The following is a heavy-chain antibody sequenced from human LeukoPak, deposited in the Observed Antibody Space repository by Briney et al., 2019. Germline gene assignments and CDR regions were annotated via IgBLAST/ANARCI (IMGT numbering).Heavy chain of an antibody. V-gene: IGHV4-38-2*01. CDR2: IYHSGST. D-gene: IGHD2-2*02. Sequence: SETLSLTCAVSGYSVSSDYYWGWIRLPPGKGLEWIGSIYHSGSTYYNPSLKSRVTISVDTSKNQFSLKLSSVTAADTAVYYCARLPDCTSTNCYTHFDYWGQGTLVTVSS. CDR3: ARLPDCTSTNCYTHFDY. CDR1: GYSVSSDYY. J-gene: IGHJ4*02.